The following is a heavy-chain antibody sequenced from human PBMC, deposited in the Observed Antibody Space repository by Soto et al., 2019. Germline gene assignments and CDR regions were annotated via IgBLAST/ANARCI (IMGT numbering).Heavy chain of an antibody. D-gene: IGHD6-13*01. CDR1: GGSISSNY. CDR2: VYNSGST. Sequence: SSETLSLTCTVSGGSISSNYWTWIRQPPGKGLEWIGYVYNSGSTNYNPSLKSRVTISEDTSKSQFSLKVNSMTAADTAVYYCARYRREAVAGYTLDNWGQGILVTVSS. CDR3: ARYRREAVAGYTLDN. V-gene: IGHV4-59*01. J-gene: IGHJ4*02.